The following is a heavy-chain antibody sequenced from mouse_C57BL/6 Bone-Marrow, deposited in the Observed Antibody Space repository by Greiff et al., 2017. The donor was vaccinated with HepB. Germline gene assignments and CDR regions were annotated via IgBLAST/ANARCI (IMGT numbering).Heavy chain of an antibody. CDR2: ISSGGSYT. Sequence: EVQVVESGGDLVKPGGSLKLSCAASGFTFSSYGMSWVRQTPDKRLEWVATISSGGSYTYYPDSVKGRFTISRDNAKNTLYLQMSSLKSEDTAMYYCARRRGWLLLYYFDYWGQGTTLTVSS. V-gene: IGHV5-6*01. D-gene: IGHD2-3*01. J-gene: IGHJ2*01. CDR1: GFTFSSYG. CDR3: ARRRGWLLLYYFDY.